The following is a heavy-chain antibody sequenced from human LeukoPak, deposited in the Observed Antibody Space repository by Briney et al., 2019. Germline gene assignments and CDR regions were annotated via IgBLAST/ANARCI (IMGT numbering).Heavy chain of an antibody. J-gene: IGHJ4*02. CDR1: GFTFDDYA. D-gene: IGHD6-13*01. V-gene: IGHV3-9*01. CDR3: AKDRRSSSFSLLDY. CDR2: ISGNSGSI. Sequence: GRSLRLSCAASGFTFDDYAMHWVRQAPGKGLEGVSGISGNSGSIVYADSVKGRFTISRDNAKNSLYLQMNSLRAEDTALYYCAKDRRSSSFSLLDYRGQGTLVTVSS.